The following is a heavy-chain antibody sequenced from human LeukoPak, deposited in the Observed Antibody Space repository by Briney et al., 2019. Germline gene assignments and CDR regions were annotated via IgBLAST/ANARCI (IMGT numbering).Heavy chain of an antibody. CDR1: GYTFTGYY. V-gene: IGHV1-18*04. CDR2: ISAYNGNT. D-gene: IGHD1-26*01. CDR3: ARDGWELHTSGY. J-gene: IGHJ4*02. Sequence: ASVKVSCKASGYTFTGYYMHWVRQAPGQGLEWMGWISAYNGNTNYAQKLQGRVTMTTDTSTSTAYMELRSLRSDDTAVYYCARDGWELHTSGYWGQGTLVTVSS.